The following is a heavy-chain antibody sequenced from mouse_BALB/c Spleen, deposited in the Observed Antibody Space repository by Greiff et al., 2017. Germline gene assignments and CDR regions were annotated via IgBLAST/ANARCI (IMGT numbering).Heavy chain of an antibody. V-gene: IGHV5-4*02. CDR1: GFTFSDYY. CDR3: AREVLYGSSYVFAY. CDR2: ISDGGSYT. J-gene: IGHJ3*01. D-gene: IGHD1-1*01. Sequence: EVHLVESGGGLVKPGGSLKLSCAASGFTFSDYYMYWVRQTPEKRLEWVATISDGGSYTYYPDSVKGRFTISRDNAKNNLYLQMSSLKSEDTAMYYCAREVLYGSSYVFAYWGQGTLVTVSA.